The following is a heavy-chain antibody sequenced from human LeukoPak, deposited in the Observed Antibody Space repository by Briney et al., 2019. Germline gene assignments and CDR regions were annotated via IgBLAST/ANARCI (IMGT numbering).Heavy chain of an antibody. J-gene: IGHJ5*02. Sequence: SETLSLTCAVSGYSISSGYYWGWIRQPPGKGLEWIGSIYHSGSTYYNPYLKSRVTISVDTSKNQFSLKLSSVTAADTAVYYCARGMVGSTSCFDPWGRGTLVTVSS. CDR2: IYHSGST. V-gene: IGHV4-38-2*01. CDR3: ARGMVGSTSCFDP. CDR1: GYSISSGYY. D-gene: IGHD2-2*01.